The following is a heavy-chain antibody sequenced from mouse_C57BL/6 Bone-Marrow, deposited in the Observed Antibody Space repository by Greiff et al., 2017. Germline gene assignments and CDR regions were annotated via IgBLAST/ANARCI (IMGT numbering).Heavy chain of an antibody. J-gene: IGHJ2*01. Sequence: VRLQQSGAELVRPGASVKLSCTASGFNIKDDYMHWVKKRPEQGLEWIGWLDPENGDTEYASKFQGKATITADTSSNTAYRQLSSLTSEDTAVYYCTTSDSDYWGTGTTLTVSS. CDR2: LDPENGDT. CDR1: GFNIKDDY. CDR3: TTSDSDY. V-gene: IGHV14-4*01.